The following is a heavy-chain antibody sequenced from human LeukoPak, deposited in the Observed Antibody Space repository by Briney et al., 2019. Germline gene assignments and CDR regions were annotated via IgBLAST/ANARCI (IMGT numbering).Heavy chain of an antibody. D-gene: IGHD5-18*01. CDR1: GGYISSYY. Sequence: PSETLSLTCTDSGGYISSYYWSWIRQPPGKGLEWIGYIYYSGSTNYNPSLKSRVTISVDTSKNQFSLKLSSVTAADTAVYYCARNVDTANFDYWGQGTLVTVSS. J-gene: IGHJ4*02. V-gene: IGHV4-59*01. CDR3: ARNVDTANFDY. CDR2: IYYSGST.